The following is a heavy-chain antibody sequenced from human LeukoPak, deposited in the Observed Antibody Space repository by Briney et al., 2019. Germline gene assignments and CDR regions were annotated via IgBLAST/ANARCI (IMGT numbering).Heavy chain of an antibody. D-gene: IGHD3-10*01. Sequence: PGGSLRPSCAASGFTFSSYAMSWVRQTPGKGLEWVSSISGSGGGTDYADSVKGRFTISRDNSKNTLYLQMNSLRAGDTAVYYCAKAGIWFGELLSHFDYWGQGALVTVSS. V-gene: IGHV3-23*01. CDR2: ISGSGGGT. CDR1: GFTFSSYA. CDR3: AKAGIWFGELLSHFDY. J-gene: IGHJ4*02.